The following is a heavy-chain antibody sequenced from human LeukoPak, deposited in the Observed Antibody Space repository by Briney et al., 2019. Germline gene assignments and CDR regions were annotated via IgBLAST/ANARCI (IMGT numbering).Heavy chain of an antibody. Sequence: GGSLRLSCAASEFIFSSYVMSWVRQAPGKGLEWVSSISGSGDITYYADSVKGRFTISRDNSKNTLFLQMNSLRAEDTAVYYCVRDDDRPDNGLDYWGQGTLVTVSS. CDR3: VRDDDRPDNGLDY. V-gene: IGHV3-23*01. J-gene: IGHJ4*02. CDR1: EFIFSSYV. CDR2: ISGSGDIT. D-gene: IGHD3-22*01.